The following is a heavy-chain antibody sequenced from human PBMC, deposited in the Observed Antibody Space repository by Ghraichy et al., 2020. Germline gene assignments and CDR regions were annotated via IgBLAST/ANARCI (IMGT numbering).Heavy chain of an antibody. V-gene: IGHV4-61*02. CDR3: ARVSVVPTAPDY. D-gene: IGHD1-1*01. J-gene: IGHJ4*01. Sequence: SETLSLTCAVYGASVTGDSYYWGWVRQPTGKGLEWIGRLYTSGSTNYIPSLKSRVTMSLDTSQNQFSLKLNSVTAADTAVYYCARVSVVPTAPDY. CDR2: LYTSGST. CDR1: GASVTGDSYY.